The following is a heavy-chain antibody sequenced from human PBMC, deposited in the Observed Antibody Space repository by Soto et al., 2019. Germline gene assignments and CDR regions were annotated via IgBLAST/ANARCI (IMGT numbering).Heavy chain of an antibody. Sequence: GGSLRLSCAASGFTVSSNYMSWVRQAPGKGLEWVSVIYSGGSTYYADSVKGRFTISRDNSKNTLYLQMNSLRAEDTAVYYCANRNYYAKSGYTYPYFDFWGQGSLVTVSS. J-gene: IGHJ4*02. CDR3: ANRNYYAKSGYTYPYFDF. CDR2: IYSGGST. V-gene: IGHV3-66*01. D-gene: IGHD3-22*01. CDR1: GFTVSSNY.